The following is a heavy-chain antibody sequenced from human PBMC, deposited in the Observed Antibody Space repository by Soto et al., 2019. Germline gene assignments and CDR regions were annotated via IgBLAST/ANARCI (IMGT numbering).Heavy chain of an antibody. Sequence: QVQLVQSGAEVKKPGASVKVSCKVSGYTLTELSMHWVRQAPGKGLEWMGGFDPEDGETLYAQKFQGRVTMTEDTSTDTAYMELSSLRSEDTAVYYCATSGIVGATTYYYYGMDFWGQGTTVTVSS. CDR1: GYTLTELS. J-gene: IGHJ6*02. CDR3: ATSGIVGATTYYYYGMDF. V-gene: IGHV1-24*01. D-gene: IGHD1-26*01. CDR2: FDPEDGET.